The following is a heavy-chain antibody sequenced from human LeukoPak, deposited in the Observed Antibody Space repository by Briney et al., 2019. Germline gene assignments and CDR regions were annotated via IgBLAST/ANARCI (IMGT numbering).Heavy chain of an antibody. Sequence: PGGSLRLSCAVSGFSFDTYWMTWVRQAPGKGLEWVANIKQDGSEKYYVDSVKGRFTISRDNAQNSLFLQLNSLSAEDTALYYCAREMSFPPGYSSSLAYMDVWGKGTTVTVSS. D-gene: IGHD6-6*01. CDR3: AREMSFPPGYSSSLAYMDV. CDR1: GFSFDTYW. CDR2: IKQDGSEK. V-gene: IGHV3-7*01. J-gene: IGHJ6*03.